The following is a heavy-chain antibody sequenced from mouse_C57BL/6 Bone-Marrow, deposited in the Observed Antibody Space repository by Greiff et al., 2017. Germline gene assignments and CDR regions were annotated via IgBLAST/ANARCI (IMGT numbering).Heavy chain of an antibody. CDR3: ARHGYGNYFYAMDY. V-gene: IGHV5-15*01. CDR1: GFTFSDYG. J-gene: IGHJ4*01. CDR2: ISNLAYSI. D-gene: IGHD2-10*02. Sequence: EVKVVESGGGLVQPGGSLKLSCAASGFTFSDYGMAWVRQAPRKGPEWVAFISNLAYSIYYADTVTGRFTISRENAKNTLYLEMSSLRSEDTAMYYCARHGYGNYFYAMDYWGQGTSVTVSS.